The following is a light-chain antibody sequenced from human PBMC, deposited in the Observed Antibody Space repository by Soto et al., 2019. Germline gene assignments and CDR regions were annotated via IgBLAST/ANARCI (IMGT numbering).Light chain of an antibody. V-gene: IGLV2-14*01. J-gene: IGLJ1*01. Sequence: ALTQPASVSGSPGQSISISCTGPSSDVGDYISVSWFQQHPGKAPKLMIYEVSNRPSGVSNRFSGSKSANTASLTISGLQAEDEADYYCTSYTSSTTLYVFGTGTKVTVL. CDR3: TSYTSSTTLYV. CDR1: SSDVGDYIS. CDR2: EVS.